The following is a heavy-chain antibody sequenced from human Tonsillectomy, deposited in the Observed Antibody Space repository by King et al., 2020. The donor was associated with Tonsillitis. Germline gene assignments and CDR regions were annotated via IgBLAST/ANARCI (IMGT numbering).Heavy chain of an antibody. D-gene: IGHD3-22*01. V-gene: IGHV3-64D*06. J-gene: IGHJ4*02. CDR1: GFTFNTYA. CDR2: ICSNGGCT. CDR3: VKDFKDYYDSSGFWGHPTLTYYFDY. Sequence: VQLVESGGGLVQPGGSLRISCSASGFTFNTYAMPWVRQAPGEGLEYVSAICSNGGCTYHADSGKGGFTLSSDNSKNTMYLQMSSLRAEDTAVYYCVKDFKDYYDSSGFWGHPTLTYYFDYWGQGTLVTVSS.